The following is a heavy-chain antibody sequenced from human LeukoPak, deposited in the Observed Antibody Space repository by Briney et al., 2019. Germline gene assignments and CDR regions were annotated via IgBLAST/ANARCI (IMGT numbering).Heavy chain of an antibody. CDR1: GFTFSSYA. V-gene: IGHV3-23*01. J-gene: IGHJ3*02. Sequence: PGGSLRLSCAASGFTFSSYAVTWVRQAPGKGLEWVSGVSGSGGNTYYADSVRGRFTISIDNSKNTLYLQMNSLRAEDTAVYHCAKSTYDSSGYYYCNDAFDIWGQGTMVTVSS. D-gene: IGHD3-22*01. CDR2: VSGSGGNT. CDR3: AKSTYDSSGYYYCNDAFDI.